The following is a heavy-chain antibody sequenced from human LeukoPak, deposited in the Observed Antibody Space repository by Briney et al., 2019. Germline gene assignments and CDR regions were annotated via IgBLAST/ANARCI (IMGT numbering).Heavy chain of an antibody. CDR3: ARGSIYYDSSGYCDY. CDR1: GFTFSSYE. Sequence: SGGSLRLSCAASGFTFSSYEMNWVRQAPGKGLEWVSYISSSGSTIYYADSVKGRLTISRDIAKNSLYLQMHSLRAEDTAVYYCARGSIYYDSSGYCDYWGKGTLVTVSS. V-gene: IGHV3-48*03. J-gene: IGHJ4*02. CDR2: ISSSGSTI. D-gene: IGHD3-22*01.